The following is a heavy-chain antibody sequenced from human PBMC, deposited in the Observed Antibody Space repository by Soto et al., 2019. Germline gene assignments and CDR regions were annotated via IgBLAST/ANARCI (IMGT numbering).Heavy chain of an antibody. V-gene: IGHV3-23*01. CDR3: AKVVGDGNAYYGF. D-gene: IGHD3-22*01. J-gene: IGHJ1*01. CDR2: ISGNGGST. CDR1: GFTFSSCA. Sequence: PGGSLRLSCAAAGFTFSSCAMGWVRQAPGKGLEWVSGISGNGGSTYYADSVKGRFTISRDTSKNTLYLQMDSLGAEDTAIYYCAKVVGDGNAYYGFWGQGPLVSVSS.